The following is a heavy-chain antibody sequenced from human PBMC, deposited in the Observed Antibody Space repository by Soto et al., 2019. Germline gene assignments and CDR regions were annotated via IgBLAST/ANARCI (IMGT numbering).Heavy chain of an antibody. D-gene: IGHD2-2*01. V-gene: IGHV3-48*01. J-gene: IGHJ5*02. Sequence: EVQLVESGGGLVQPGGSLRLSCVVSGFNFRSESMTWVRQAPGKGPEWVSYINSGSSVISYAASVKGRFTVLRDNDRDSLYLQMNGLRAEDSAVYYCARGVSTSWFFLWGQGTLVTVSS. CDR2: INSGSSVI. CDR1: GFNFRSES. CDR3: ARGVSTSWFFL.